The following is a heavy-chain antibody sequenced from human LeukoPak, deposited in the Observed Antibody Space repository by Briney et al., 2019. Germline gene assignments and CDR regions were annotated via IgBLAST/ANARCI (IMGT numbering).Heavy chain of an antibody. CDR2: ISGSGGST. J-gene: IGHJ6*02. D-gene: IGHD4/OR15-4a*01. CDR3: AKLTEYYYYYGMDV. V-gene: IGHV3-23*01. Sequence: PGGSLRLSCTASGFTFGDYAMSWFRQAPGKGLEWVSAISGSGGSTYYADSVKGRFTISRDNSKNTLYLQMNSLRAEDTAVYYCAKLTEYYYYYGMDVWGQGTTVTVSS. CDR1: GFTFGDYA.